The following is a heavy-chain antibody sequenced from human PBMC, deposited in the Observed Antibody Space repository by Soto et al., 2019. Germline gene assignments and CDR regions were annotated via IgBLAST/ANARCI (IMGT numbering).Heavy chain of an antibody. D-gene: IGHD5-18*01. CDR2: IKQDGSEK. CDR1: GFTFSSYW. Sequence: GGSLRLSCAASGFTFSSYWMSWVRQAPGKGLEWVANIKQDGSEKYYVDSVKGRFTISRDNAKNSLYLQMNSLRAEDTAVYYCARDRGYSNFYYYYMDVWGKGTTVTVSS. J-gene: IGHJ6*03. V-gene: IGHV3-7*01. CDR3: ARDRGYSNFYYYYMDV.